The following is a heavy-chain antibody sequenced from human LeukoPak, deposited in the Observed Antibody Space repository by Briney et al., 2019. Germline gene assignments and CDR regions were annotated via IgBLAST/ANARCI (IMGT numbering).Heavy chain of an antibody. J-gene: IGHJ5*02. D-gene: IGHD2-2*01. V-gene: IGHV4-34*01. CDR3: ARVLGYQRGAWFDP. CDR2: INHSGSA. CDR1: GGSFSGYY. Sequence: SETLSLTCAVYGGSFSGYYWSWIRQPPGKGLEWIGEINHSGSANYNSSLKSRVTLSIDTSKNQFSLRLSTVTAADTAVYYCARVLGYQRGAWFDPWGQGTLVTVSS.